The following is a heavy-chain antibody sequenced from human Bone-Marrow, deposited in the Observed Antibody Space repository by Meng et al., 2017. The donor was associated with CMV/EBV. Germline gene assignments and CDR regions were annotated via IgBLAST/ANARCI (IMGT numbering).Heavy chain of an antibody. CDR1: RYTFTGYY. CDR2: INPNSGGT. V-gene: IGHV1-2*02. CDR3: ARDKAGRTPFDY. J-gene: IGHJ4*02. Sequence: QSGVEVKKPGVSVKVSCKSSRYTFTGYYMHWVRQAPGQGLEWMGWINPNSGGTNYAQKFQGRVTMTRDTSISTAYMELSRLRSDDTAVYYCARDKAGRTPFDYWGQGTLVTVSS. D-gene: IGHD1-14*01.